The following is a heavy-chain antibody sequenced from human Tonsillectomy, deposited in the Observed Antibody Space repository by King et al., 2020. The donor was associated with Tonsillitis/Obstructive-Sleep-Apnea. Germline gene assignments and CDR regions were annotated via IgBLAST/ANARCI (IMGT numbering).Heavy chain of an antibody. CDR3: AHRPSARYFDY. CDR2: IYWDDDK. Sequence: ITLKESGPTLVKPTQTLTLTCTFSGFSLSTSGVGVGWIRHPPGKALEWLSVIYWDDDKRYSPSLKSRLTITKKTPKNQVVLTMTNMDPVDTATYYCAHRPSARYFDYWGQGTLVTVSS. J-gene: IGHJ4*02. V-gene: IGHV2-5*02. CDR1: GFSLSTSGVG.